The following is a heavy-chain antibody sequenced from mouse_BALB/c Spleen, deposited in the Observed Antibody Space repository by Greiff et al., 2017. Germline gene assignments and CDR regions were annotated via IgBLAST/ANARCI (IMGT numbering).Heavy chain of an antibody. D-gene: IGHD2-4*01. CDR3: ARSKDYHSIAY. V-gene: IGHV1-69*02. CDR2: IDPSDSET. J-gene: IGHJ3*01. Sequence: QVQLQQPGAELVKPGASVKLSCTASGYTFTSYCMNWVKQRPGRGLEWIGRIDPSDSETHYNQKFKDKATLTVDKSSSTAYIQLSSLTSEDSAVYYCARSKDYHSIAYWGQGTLVTVAA. CDR1: GYTFTSYC.